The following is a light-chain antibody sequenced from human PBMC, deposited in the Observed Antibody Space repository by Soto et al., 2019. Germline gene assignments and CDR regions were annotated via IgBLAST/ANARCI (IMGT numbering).Light chain of an antibody. Sequence: DIPMTQSPSTLSASVEDSVTITCRASQSISSWLAWYQQKPGKAPKLLIYKASSLESGVQSRFSGSGSGTEFTLIISSLQPDDFATYYCQQYNSYSWTFGQVTKVEIK. CDR2: KAS. J-gene: IGKJ1*01. CDR1: QSISSW. V-gene: IGKV1-5*03. CDR3: QQYNSYSWT.